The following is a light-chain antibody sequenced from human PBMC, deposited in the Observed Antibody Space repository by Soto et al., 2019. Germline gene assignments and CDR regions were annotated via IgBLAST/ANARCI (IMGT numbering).Light chain of an antibody. Sequence: QSVLTQPPSVSGAPGQRVTISCTGSSSNIGAGYDVHWYQQLPGTAPKLLIYGNSNRPSGVPDRFSGSKSGTSASLAITGFQAEDEADYYCQSYDSSLSGYVVFCGGTKLTVL. CDR3: QSYDSSLSGYVV. CDR2: GNS. J-gene: IGLJ2*01. V-gene: IGLV1-40*01. CDR1: SSNIGAGYD.